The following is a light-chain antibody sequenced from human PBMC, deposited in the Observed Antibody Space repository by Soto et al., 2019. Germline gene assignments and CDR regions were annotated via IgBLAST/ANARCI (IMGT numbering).Light chain of an antibody. J-gene: IGLJ2*01. CDR1: SSDVGGYNY. CDR3: CSYAGTYVI. V-gene: IGLV2-11*01. CDR2: DVS. Sequence: QSALTQPRSVSGSPGQSVTISCTGTSSDVGGYNYVSWFQQHPGKAPKLIIYDVSKWPSGVPDRFSGSKSGNTASLTISGLQAEDEADYYCCSYAGTYVIFGGGTKLTVL.